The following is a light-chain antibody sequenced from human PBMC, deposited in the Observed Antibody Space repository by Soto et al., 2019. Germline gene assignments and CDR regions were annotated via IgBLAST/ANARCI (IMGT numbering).Light chain of an antibody. CDR2: ATS. CDR3: QQYNEWPLT. J-gene: IGKJ4*01. CDR1: QTVNSDY. V-gene: IGKV3-20*01. Sequence: EIVLTQSPGTLSLSPGETATLSCRASQTVNSDYLAWFQQRPGQAPRLLIFATSRRATDIPDRFSGSGSGTDFTLDIRRLEPEDFAVYYCQQYNEWPLTFGGGTKVEIK.